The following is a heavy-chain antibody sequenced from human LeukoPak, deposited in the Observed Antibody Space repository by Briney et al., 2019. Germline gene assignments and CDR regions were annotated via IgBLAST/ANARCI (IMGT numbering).Heavy chain of an antibody. V-gene: IGHV3-48*03. CDR2: TSSSGSTI. J-gene: IGHJ6*04. CDR1: GFTFSSYE. CDR3: ARDSDILTGYYIGFYYGMDV. D-gene: IGHD3-9*01. Sequence: GGSLRLSCAASGFTFSSYEMNWVRQAPGKGLEWVSYTSSSGSTIYYADSVKGRSTISRDNAKNSLYLQMNSLRAEDTAVYYCARDSDILTGYYIGFYYGMDVWGKGTTVTVSS.